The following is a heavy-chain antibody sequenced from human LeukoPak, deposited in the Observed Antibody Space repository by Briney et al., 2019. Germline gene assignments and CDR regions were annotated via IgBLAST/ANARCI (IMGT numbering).Heavy chain of an antibody. CDR1: GFTFSSYP. Sequence: PGGSLRLSCAASGFTFSSYPLHWVRQAPGKGLEWVTLISYDGSKIYYADSVKGRFTISRDNAKNSLYLQMNSLRAEDTAVYYCARGDIAARRGDYFDYWGQGTLVTVSS. V-gene: IGHV3-30-3*01. D-gene: IGHD6-6*01. CDR2: ISYDGSKI. J-gene: IGHJ4*02. CDR3: ARGDIAARRGDYFDY.